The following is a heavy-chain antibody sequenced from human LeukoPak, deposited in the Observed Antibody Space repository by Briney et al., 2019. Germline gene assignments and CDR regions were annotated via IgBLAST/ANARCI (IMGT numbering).Heavy chain of an antibody. CDR3: ARAELLRYFDWLPRYYYYGMDV. J-gene: IGHJ6*02. Sequence: ASVKVSCKASGYTFTTYAMHWVRQAPGQRLEWMGWINAGNGNTKYSQKFQARVTITRDTSASTAYMELRSLRSDDTAVYYCARAELLRYFDWLPRYYYYGMDVWGQGTTVTVSS. V-gene: IGHV1-3*01. CDR1: GYTFTTYA. D-gene: IGHD3-9*01. CDR2: INAGNGNT.